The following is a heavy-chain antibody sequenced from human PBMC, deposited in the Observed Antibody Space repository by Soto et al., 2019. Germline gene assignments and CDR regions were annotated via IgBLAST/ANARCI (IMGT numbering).Heavy chain of an antibody. CDR3: ARAYEGDYFDY. Sequence: ESGGGVVPPGRSLRLSCAASGFTFSSYAMHWVRQAPGKGLEWMAVISYDGSNKYYADSVKGRFTISRDNSKNTLYLQMNSLRAEDTAVYYCARAYEGDYFDYWGQGTLVTVSS. D-gene: IGHD3-16*01. CDR1: GFTFSSYA. V-gene: IGHV3-30-3*01. CDR2: ISYDGSNK. J-gene: IGHJ4*02.